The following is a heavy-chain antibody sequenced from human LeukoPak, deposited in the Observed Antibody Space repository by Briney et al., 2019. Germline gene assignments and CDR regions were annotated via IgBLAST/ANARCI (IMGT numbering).Heavy chain of an antibody. V-gene: IGHV4-59*11. CDR1: GGSITSHY. D-gene: IGHD5/OR15-5a*01. CDR2: ISSSGST. Sequence: SETLSLTCIVSGGSITSHYWIWIRQSPEKGLEWIGDISSSGSTVYNPSLRGRVTISVDTSTNQFFLSLSSVTAADTAVYYCARGALRDFYASFYMDIWGKGTAGTVSS. CDR3: ARGALRDFYASFYMDI. J-gene: IGHJ6*03.